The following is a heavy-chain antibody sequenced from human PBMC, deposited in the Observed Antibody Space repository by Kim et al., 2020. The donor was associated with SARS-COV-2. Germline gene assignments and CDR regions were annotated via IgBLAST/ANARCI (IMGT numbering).Heavy chain of an antibody. V-gene: IGHV3-33*06. J-gene: IGHJ6*02. CDR2: IWYDGSNK. CDR1: GFTFSSYG. D-gene: IGHD3-10*01. Sequence: GGSLRLSCAASGFTFSSYGMHWVRQAPGKGLEWVAVIWYDGSNKYYADSVKGRFTISRDNSKNTLYLQMNSLRAEDTAVYYCAKDLEEGSFDGSGSYYNLLAGDYYYYGMDVWGQGTTVTVSS. CDR3: AKDLEEGSFDGSGSYYNLLAGDYYYYGMDV.